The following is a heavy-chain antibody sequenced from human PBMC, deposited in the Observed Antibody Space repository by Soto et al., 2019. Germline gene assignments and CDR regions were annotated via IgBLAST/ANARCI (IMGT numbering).Heavy chain of an antibody. D-gene: IGHD3-3*01. V-gene: IGHV3-21*01. CDR2: ISSSSSYI. Sequence: EVQLVESGGGLVKPGGSLRLSCAASGFTFSSYSMNWVRQAPGKGLEWVSSISSSSSYIYYADSVKGRFTISRDNAKNSLYLQMNSLRAEDTAVYYCARVGSDFWSGSYTPPKDYYYYYYMDVWGKGTTVTVSS. J-gene: IGHJ6*03. CDR1: GFTFSSYS. CDR3: ARVGSDFWSGSYTPPKDYYYYYYMDV.